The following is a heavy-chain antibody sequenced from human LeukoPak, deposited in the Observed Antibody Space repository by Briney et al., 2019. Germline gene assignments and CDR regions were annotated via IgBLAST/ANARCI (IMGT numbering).Heavy chain of an antibody. V-gene: IGHV4-39*07. CDR1: GGSISSSSYY. CDR2: IYYSGST. J-gene: IGHJ5*02. D-gene: IGHD6-13*01. CDR3: ARNQQLVNWFDP. Sequence: SETLSLTCTVSGGSISSSSYYWGWIRQPPWKGLEWIGSIYYSGSTYYNPSLKSRVTISVDTSKNQFSLKLSSVTAADTAVYYCARNQQLVNWFDPWGQGTLVTVSS.